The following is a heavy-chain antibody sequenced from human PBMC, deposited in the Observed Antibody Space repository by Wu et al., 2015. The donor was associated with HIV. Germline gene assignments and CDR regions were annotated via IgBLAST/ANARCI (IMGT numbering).Heavy chain of an antibody. Sequence: QVQLVQSGAEVKKPGSSVKVSCKASGGTFSSYAISWVRQAPGQGLEWMGRIIPIFGTANYAQKFQGRVTITADESTSTAYMELSSLRSEDTAVYYCARGHPLLDTAMADAFDIWGQGTMVTVSS. J-gene: IGHJ3*02. CDR3: ARGHPLLDTAMADAFDI. D-gene: IGHD5-18*01. CDR1: GGTFSSYA. V-gene: IGHV1-69*13. CDR2: IIPIFGTA.